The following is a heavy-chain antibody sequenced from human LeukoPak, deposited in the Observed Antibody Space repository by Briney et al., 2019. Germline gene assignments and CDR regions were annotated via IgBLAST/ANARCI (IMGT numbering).Heavy chain of an antibody. D-gene: IGHD5-18*01. CDR1: GFTFSDYY. CDR2: INHSGST. J-gene: IGHJ4*02. CDR3: ARGVDTAPY. Sequence: GSLRLSCAASGFTFSDYYWSWIRQPPGKGLEWIGEINHSGSTNYNPSLKSRVTISVDTSKNQFSLKLSSVTAADTAVYYCARGVDTAPYWGQGTLVTVSS. V-gene: IGHV4-34*01.